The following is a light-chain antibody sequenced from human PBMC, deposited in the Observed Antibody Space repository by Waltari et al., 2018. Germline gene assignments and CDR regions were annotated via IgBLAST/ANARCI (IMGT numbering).Light chain of an antibody. CDR1: QSVGRY. J-gene: IGKJ3*01. V-gene: IGKV3-11*01. Sequence: EIVLTQSPATLSLSPGERATLSCTASQSVGRYLAWYQQKPGQAPRLLIYDASNRATGIPAMFSGSGSGADFTLTISSLEPEDFAVYYCQQRSNWPPLFTFGPGTTVDI. CDR3: QQRSNWPPLFT. CDR2: DAS.